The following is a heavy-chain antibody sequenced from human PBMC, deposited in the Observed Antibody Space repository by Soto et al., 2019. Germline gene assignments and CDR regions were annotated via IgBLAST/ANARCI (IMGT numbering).Heavy chain of an antibody. V-gene: IGHV1-69*01. CDR1: GGTFSSYA. J-gene: IGHJ5*02. CDR2: IIPIFGTA. Sequence: QVQLVQSGAEVKKPGSSVKVSCKASGGTFSSYAISWVRQAPGQGLEWMGGIIPIFGTANYAQKFQGRVTITADETTSTAYMELSSLRSEDTAVYYCARDSYCSGGSCYPGFDPWGQGTLVTVSS. CDR3: ARDSYCSGGSCYPGFDP. D-gene: IGHD2-15*01.